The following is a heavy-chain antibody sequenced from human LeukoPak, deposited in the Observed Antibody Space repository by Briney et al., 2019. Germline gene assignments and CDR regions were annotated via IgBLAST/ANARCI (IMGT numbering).Heavy chain of an antibody. CDR1: GVSISSSSYY. D-gene: IGHD2-2*03. V-gene: IGHV4-39*01. Sequence: SETLSLTCAVSGVSISSSSYYWGWIRQPPEKGLEWIGSVYYSGNTYYNPSLKSRVTISVDTSKNQFSLKLSSVTAADTAVYYCARHSRLDKSSLSWADYWGQGTLVTDCS. J-gene: IGHJ4*02. CDR2: VYYSGNT. CDR3: ARHSRLDKSSLSWADY.